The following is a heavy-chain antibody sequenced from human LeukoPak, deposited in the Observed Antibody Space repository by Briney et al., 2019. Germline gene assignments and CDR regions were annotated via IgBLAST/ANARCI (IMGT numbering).Heavy chain of an antibody. CDR3: ARHGYGSGSYYTLSYYYYGVDV. D-gene: IGHD3-10*01. CDR2: IYYSGST. J-gene: IGHJ6*02. CDR1: GGSISSSSYY. V-gene: IGHV4-39*01. Sequence: PSETLSLTCTVSGGSISSSSYYWGWIRQPPGKGLEWIGSIYYSGSTYYNPSLKSRVTISVDTSKNQFSLKLSSVTAADTAVYYCARHGYGSGSYYTLSYYYYGVDVWGQGTTVTVSS.